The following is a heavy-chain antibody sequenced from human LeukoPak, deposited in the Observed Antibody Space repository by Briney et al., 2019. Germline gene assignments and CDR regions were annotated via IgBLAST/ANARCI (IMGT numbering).Heavy chain of an antibody. D-gene: IGHD3-22*01. CDR2: INWNGGST. CDR3: ARDSGGSGYYYNPLPFDY. J-gene: IGHJ4*02. Sequence: GGSLRLSCAASGFTFDDHGMSWVRHAPGKGLEWVSGINWNGGSTGYADSVKGRFTISRDNAKNSLYLQMNSLRAEDTALYYCARDSGGSGYYYNPLPFDYWGQGTLVTVSS. CDR1: GFTFDDHG. V-gene: IGHV3-20*04.